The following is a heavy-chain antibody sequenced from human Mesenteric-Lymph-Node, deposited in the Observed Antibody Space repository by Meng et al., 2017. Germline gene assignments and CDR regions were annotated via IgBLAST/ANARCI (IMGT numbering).Heavy chain of an antibody. D-gene: IGHD6-19*01. Sequence: GGSLRLSCAASGFTFSNYAMNWVRQAPGKGLEWVSGISGSGGGTYYADSVKGRFTISRDNSMNTLFLHMNSLRAEDTAVYFCAKATNYGYTSGLDFWGQGTLVTSPQ. CDR1: GFTFSNYA. CDR3: AKATNYGYTSGLDF. J-gene: IGHJ4*02. V-gene: IGHV3-23*01. CDR2: ISGSGGGT.